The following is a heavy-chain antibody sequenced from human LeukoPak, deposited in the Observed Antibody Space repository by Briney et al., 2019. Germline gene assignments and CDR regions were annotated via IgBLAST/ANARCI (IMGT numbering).Heavy chain of an antibody. Sequence: ASVKVSCKASGYTFTSYGISWVRQAPGQGLEWMGWISAYNGNTNYAQKLQGRVTMTRDTSISTAYMELSRLRSDDTAVYYCARVAYYYGSGSYYKPLDYWGQGTLVTVSS. D-gene: IGHD3-10*01. CDR3: ARVAYYYGSGSYYKPLDY. J-gene: IGHJ4*02. V-gene: IGHV1-18*01. CDR2: ISAYNGNT. CDR1: GYTFTSYG.